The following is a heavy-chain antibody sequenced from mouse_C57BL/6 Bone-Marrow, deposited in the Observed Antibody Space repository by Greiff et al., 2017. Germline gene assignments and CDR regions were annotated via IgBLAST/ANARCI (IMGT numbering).Heavy chain of an antibody. J-gene: IGHJ4*01. CDR1: GYTFTDYN. CDR3: ARYSNSLYAMDY. V-gene: IGHV1-18*01. D-gene: IGHD2-5*01. Sequence: VQLQQSGPELVKPGASVKIPCKASGYTFTDYNMDWVKQSHGKSLDWIGDINPNNGGTIYNQKFKGKATLTVDKSSSTAYMELRSLTSEDTAVYYCARYSNSLYAMDYWGQGTSVTVSS. CDR2: INPNNGGT.